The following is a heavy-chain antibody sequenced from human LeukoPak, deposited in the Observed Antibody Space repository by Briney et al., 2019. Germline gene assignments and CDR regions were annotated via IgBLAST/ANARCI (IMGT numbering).Heavy chain of an antibody. V-gene: IGHV1-8*01. CDR1: GYTFTSYD. CDR2: MNPNSGNT. J-gene: IGHJ6*02. CDR3: ARDYHEQWLANYYYYGMDV. Sequence: GSVKVSCKASGYTFTSYDINWVRQATGQGLEWMGWMNPNSGNTGYAQKFQGRVTMTRNTSISTAYVELSRLRSDDTAVYYCARDYHEQWLANYYYYGMDVWGQGTTVTVSS. D-gene: IGHD6-19*01.